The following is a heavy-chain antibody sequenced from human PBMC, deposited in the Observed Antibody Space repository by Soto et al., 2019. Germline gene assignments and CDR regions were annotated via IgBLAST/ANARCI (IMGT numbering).Heavy chain of an antibody. CDR1: GYTFTVYY. Sequence: QVQLVQSGAEVKKPGASVNVSCKASGYTFTVYYMHWVRQAPGQGLEWMGWINPKSGGTMYPQKFQGRVTMTRDTSITTAYMEVSSVKSDDTAMYYCARDGNFAFRGYSFAFDFWGQGTLVTVSS. CDR2: INPKSGGT. D-gene: IGHD5-18*01. CDR3: ARDGNFAFRGYSFAFDF. J-gene: IGHJ4*02. V-gene: IGHV1-2*02.